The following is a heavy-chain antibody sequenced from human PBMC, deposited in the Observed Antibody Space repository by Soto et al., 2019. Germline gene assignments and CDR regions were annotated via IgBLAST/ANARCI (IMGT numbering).Heavy chain of an antibody. CDR1: GYTFTSYE. V-gene: IGHV1-8*01. Sequence: QVQLVQSGAEVKKPGASVKVSCKASGYTFTSYEINWVRQATGQGLEWMGWMNPNSGDTGYAQKFRGRVTMTRTTAKSTAYMEQSSPRSEDTAVYYCASGELLWFGELLRWGQGTLVNVSS. CDR3: ASGELLWFGELLR. D-gene: IGHD3-10*01. CDR2: MNPNSGDT. J-gene: IGHJ4*02.